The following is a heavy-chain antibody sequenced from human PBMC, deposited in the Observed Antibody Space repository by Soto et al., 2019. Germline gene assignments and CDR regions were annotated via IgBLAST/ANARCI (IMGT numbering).Heavy chain of an antibody. Sequence: SVKVSCKASGGTFSSYAISWVRQAPGQGLEWMGGIIPVFGTANYAQKFQGRVTITADESTSTAYMELSSLRSEDTAVYYCAQGGGDYVFDYWGQGTLVTVSS. V-gene: IGHV1-69*13. CDR3: AQGGGDYVFDY. CDR2: IIPVFGTA. J-gene: IGHJ4*02. CDR1: GGTFSSYA. D-gene: IGHD2-21*02.